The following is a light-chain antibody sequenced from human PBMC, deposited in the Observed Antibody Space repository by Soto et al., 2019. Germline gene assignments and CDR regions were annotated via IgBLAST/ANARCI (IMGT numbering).Light chain of an antibody. J-gene: IGKJ1*01. V-gene: IGKV3-20*01. CDR2: GAS. Sequence: EIVLTQSPGTLSLSPGERATLSCRTSQSVTNSYLAWYQQKPGQAPRLLIYGASSRATGIPDRFSGSGSGTAFTLTISRLQSEDFAVYCCQQYGSSPRTFREGTKVEL. CDR3: QQYGSSPRT. CDR1: QSVTNSY.